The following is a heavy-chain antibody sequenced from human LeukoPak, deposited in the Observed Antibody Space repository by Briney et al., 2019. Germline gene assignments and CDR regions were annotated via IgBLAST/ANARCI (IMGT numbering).Heavy chain of an antibody. Sequence: GGSLRLSCAASGFTFSSYAMHWVRQAPGKGLEWVAVISYDGSNKYYADSVKGRFTISRDNSKNTLYLQMNSLRAEDTAVYYCAKEDYSSSFGYWGQGTLVTVSS. CDR3: AKEDYSSSFGY. J-gene: IGHJ4*02. CDR1: GFTFSSYA. D-gene: IGHD4-11*01. CDR2: ISYDGSNK. V-gene: IGHV3-30-3*01.